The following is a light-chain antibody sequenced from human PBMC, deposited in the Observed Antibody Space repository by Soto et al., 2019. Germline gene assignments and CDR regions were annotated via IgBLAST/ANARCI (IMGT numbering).Light chain of an antibody. CDR1: QSVSSSY. CDR3: QQYGSSPET. J-gene: IGKJ1*01. Sequence: EIVFTQSPGTLSLSPGERATLSCSASQSVSSSYLAWYQQKPGQAPRLLIYGASSRATGIPDRFSGSGSGTDFTLTISRLEPEDFAVYYCQQYGSSPETFGQGTKVDI. V-gene: IGKV3-20*01. CDR2: GAS.